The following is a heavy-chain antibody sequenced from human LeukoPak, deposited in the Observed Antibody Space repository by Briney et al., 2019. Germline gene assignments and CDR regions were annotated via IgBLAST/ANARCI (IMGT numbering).Heavy chain of an antibody. CDR1: GFTFSTYS. CDR3: ASLIPYYYDSSTYSPGDY. CDR2: ISSSSNTI. V-gene: IGHV3-48*01. D-gene: IGHD3-22*01. J-gene: IGHJ4*02. Sequence: GGSLRLSCAASGFTFSTYSMNWVRQAPGKGLEWVSCISSSSNTIYYADSVKGRFTISRDNAKNSLYLQMNSLRAEDTAVYYCASLIPYYYDSSTYSPGDYWGQGTLVTVSS.